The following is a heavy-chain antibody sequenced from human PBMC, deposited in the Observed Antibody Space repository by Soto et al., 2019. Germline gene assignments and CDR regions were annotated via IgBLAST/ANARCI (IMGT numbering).Heavy chain of an antibody. CDR2: IKQDGSEK. V-gene: IGHV3-7*01. D-gene: IGHD3-3*01. J-gene: IGHJ4*02. CDR3: ARDLGIFGVASTFDY. Sequence: GGSLRLSCAASGFTFSSYWMSWVRQAPGKGLEWVANIKQDGSEKYYVDSVKGRFTISRDNAKNLLYLQMNSLRAEDTAVYYCARDLGIFGVASTFDYWGQGTLVTVSS. CDR1: GFTFSSYW.